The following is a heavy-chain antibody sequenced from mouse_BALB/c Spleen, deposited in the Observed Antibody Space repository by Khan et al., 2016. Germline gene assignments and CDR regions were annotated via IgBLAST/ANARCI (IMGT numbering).Heavy chain of an antibody. CDR2: ISYSGST. CDR1: GYSITSDYA. CDR3: SRAPPRGYFGV. J-gene: IGHJ1*01. V-gene: IGHV3-2*02. Sequence: EVQLQESGPGLVKPSQSLSLTCTVTGYSITSDYAWNWIRQFPGNKLEWMGYISYSGSTSYNPSLKSRISITRDTSKNQFFLPLNSVSTEDTATYYCSRAPPRGYFGVWGAGATVTVSS.